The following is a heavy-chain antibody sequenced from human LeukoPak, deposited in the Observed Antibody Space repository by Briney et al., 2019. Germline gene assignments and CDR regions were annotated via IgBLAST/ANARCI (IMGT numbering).Heavy chain of an antibody. V-gene: IGHV3-30-3*01. D-gene: IGHD3-16*02. CDR3: ARGPDTPLDYVRGSYRYTLDYYYYGMDV. J-gene: IGHJ6*02. Sequence: GGSLRLSCAASGFTFSSYAMHWVRQAPGKGLEWVAVISYDGSNKYYADSVKGRFTISRDNSKNTLYLQMNSLRAEDTAVYYCARGPDTPLDYVRGSYRYTLDYYYYGMDVWGQGTTVTVSS. CDR2: ISYDGSNK. CDR1: GFTFSSYA.